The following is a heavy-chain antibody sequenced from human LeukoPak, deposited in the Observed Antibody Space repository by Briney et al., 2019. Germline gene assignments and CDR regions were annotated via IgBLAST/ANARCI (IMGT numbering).Heavy chain of an antibody. D-gene: IGHD3-3*01. CDR3: ARHDSPRYDFWSGYSPNYFDY. Sequence: GESLKISCKGSGYSFTSYWIGWVRQMPGKGLEWMGIIYPGDSDTRYSPSFQGQVTISADKSISTAYLQWSSLKASDTAMYYCARHDSPRYDFWSGYSPNYFDYWGQGTLVTVSS. V-gene: IGHV5-51*01. CDR1: GYSFTSYW. J-gene: IGHJ4*02. CDR2: IYPGDSDT.